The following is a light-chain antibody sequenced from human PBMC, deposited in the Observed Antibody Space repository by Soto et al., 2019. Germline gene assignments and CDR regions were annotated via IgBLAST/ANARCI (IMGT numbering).Light chain of an antibody. V-gene: IGLV2-14*01. J-gene: IGLJ2*01. Sequence: QSVLTQPPSVSGSPGQSITISCTGTSSDVGGYNYVSWYQQHPGKAPKLMIYDVSNRPSGVSNRFSGSKSGNTASLTISGLQAEDEADYYCSSYTSSSTLEVVFGGGTKLTVL. CDR2: DVS. CDR3: SSYTSSSTLEVV. CDR1: SSDVGGYNY.